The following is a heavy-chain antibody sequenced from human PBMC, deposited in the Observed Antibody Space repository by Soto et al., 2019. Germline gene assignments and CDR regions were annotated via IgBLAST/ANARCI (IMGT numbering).Heavy chain of an antibody. J-gene: IGHJ4*02. D-gene: IGHD1-26*01. CDR3: ARGGSSYPPPNYDY. CDR1: GFTFTDYG. V-gene: IGHV1-18*01. Sequence: GASVKVSCKTSGFTFTDYGISWVRQAPGQGLEWMGWITPYSGSTRYAEKLQGRVTLTADRSTNTVYMELRSLRSDDTGVYYCARGGSSYPPPNYDYWGQGTLVTVSS. CDR2: ITPYSGST.